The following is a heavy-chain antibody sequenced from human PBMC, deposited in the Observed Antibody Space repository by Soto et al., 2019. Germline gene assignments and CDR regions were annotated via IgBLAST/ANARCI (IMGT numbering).Heavy chain of an antibody. D-gene: IGHD6-6*01. CDR1: GFTFSSYA. Sequence: GGSLRLSCSASGFTFSSYAMHWVRQAPGKGLEYVSAISSNGGSTYYADSVKGRFTISRDNSKNTLYLQMSSLRAEDTAVYYCVKDPYSSSSVAYQIWGGYWGQGTLVTVSS. CDR2: ISSNGGST. V-gene: IGHV3-64D*08. CDR3: VKDPYSSSSVAYQIWGGY. J-gene: IGHJ4*02.